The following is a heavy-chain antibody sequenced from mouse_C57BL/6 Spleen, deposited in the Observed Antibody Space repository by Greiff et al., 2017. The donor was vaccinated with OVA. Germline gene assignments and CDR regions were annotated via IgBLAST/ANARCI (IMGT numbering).Heavy chain of an antibody. CDR1: GYTFTSSG. CDR2: IYPRSGNT. D-gene: IGHD1-1*01. Sequence: QVQLQQSGAELARPGASVKLSCKASGYTFTSSGISWVKQRTGQGLEWIGEIYPRSGNTYYNEKFKGKATLTADKSSSTAYMELRSLTSEDSAVYSCARRGTTVVDWYFDVWGTGTTVTVSS. V-gene: IGHV1-81*01. J-gene: IGHJ1*03. CDR3: ARRGTTVVDWYFDV.